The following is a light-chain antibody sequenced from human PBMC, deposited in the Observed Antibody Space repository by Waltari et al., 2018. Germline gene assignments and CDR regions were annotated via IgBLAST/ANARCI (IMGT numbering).Light chain of an antibody. J-gene: IGKJ1*01. Sequence: DIQMTQSPSSLSASVGDRVTITCRATKNINTFLNWYQQKPGKAPNLMIHSASIFQSGVPSRFSGSGSGTDFTLTISSLQPEDFATYYCQQIFETPWTFGQGT. CDR1: KNINTF. CDR2: SAS. CDR3: QQIFETPWT. V-gene: IGKV1-39*01.